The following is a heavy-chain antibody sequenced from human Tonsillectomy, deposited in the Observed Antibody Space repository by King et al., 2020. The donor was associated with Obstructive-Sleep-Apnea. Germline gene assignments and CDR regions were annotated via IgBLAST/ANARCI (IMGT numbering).Heavy chain of an antibody. CDR3: ARSSSYFHLFDY. CDR2: IYYSGST. J-gene: IGHJ4*02. CDR1: GGSISSGDYY. Sequence: VQLQESGPGLVKPSQTLSLTCTVSGGSISSGDYYWSWIRQPPGKGLGWIGYIYYSGSTYYNPSLKSRVTISVDTSKNQFSLKLSSVTAADTAVYYCARSSSYFHLFDYWGQGTLVTVSS. D-gene: IGHD3-22*01. V-gene: IGHV4-30-4*01.